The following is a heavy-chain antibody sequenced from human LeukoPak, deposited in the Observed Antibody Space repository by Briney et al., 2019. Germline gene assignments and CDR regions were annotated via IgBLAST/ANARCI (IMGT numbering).Heavy chain of an antibody. V-gene: IGHV3-23*01. D-gene: IGHD3-22*01. J-gene: IGHJ4*02. CDR2: ISGSGGST. CDR3: VKEAVVVVITTGLDYFDY. Sequence: GGSLRLSCAASGFTFSSYAMSWVRQAPGKGLEWVSAISGSGGSTYYADSVKGRFTISRDNSKNTLYLQMNSLRAEDTAVYYCVKEAVVVVITTGLDYFDYWGQGTLVTVSS. CDR1: GFTFSSYA.